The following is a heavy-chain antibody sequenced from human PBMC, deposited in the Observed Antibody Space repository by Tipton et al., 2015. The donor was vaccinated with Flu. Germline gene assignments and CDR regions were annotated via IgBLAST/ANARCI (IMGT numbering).Heavy chain of an antibody. CDR3: ARDSHYDFWSGPHSYYYYYGMDV. D-gene: IGHD3-3*01. Sequence: SGFTFSSYGMHWVRQAPGKGLEWVAVIWYDGSNKYYADSVKGRFTISRDNSKNTLYLQMNSLRAEDTAVYYCARDSHYDFWSGPHSYYYYYGMDVWGQGTTVTVSS. J-gene: IGHJ6*02. CDR2: IWYDGSNK. CDR1: GFTFSSYG. V-gene: IGHV3-33*01.